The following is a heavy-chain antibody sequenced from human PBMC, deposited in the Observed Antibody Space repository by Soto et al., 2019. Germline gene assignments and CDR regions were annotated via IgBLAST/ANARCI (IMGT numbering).Heavy chain of an antibody. Sequence: PGGSLRLSCAASGFTFSSYSVNWVRQAPGKGLEWVSSIGGISAYIYYADSVKGRFTISRDNAKNSLYLQMNSLRAEDTAVYYCARMGQWRVPGDYYYGMDVWGQGTSVTVSS. J-gene: IGHJ6*02. CDR3: ARMGQWRVPGDYYYGMDV. D-gene: IGHD6-19*01. CDR2: IGGISAYI. CDR1: GFTFSSYS. V-gene: IGHV3-21*04.